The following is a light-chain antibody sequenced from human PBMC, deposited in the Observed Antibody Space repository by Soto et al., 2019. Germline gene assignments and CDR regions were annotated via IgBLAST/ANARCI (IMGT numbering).Light chain of an antibody. CDR2: DAS. Sequence: EIVLTQSPATLSLSPGERATLSCRASQSVGVNLAWYQQKRGQAPGLLIFDASNRATGVPARFSASGSGTDFTLTISSLEPEDFAVYYCQHRGNWPPGATFGGGTKVEI. CDR3: QHRGNWPPGAT. V-gene: IGKV3-11*01. CDR1: QSVGVN. J-gene: IGKJ4*01.